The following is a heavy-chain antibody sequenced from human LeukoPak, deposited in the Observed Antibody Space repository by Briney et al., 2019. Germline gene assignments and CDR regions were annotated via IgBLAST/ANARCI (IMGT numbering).Heavy chain of an antibody. CDR2: INSDGSSA. D-gene: IGHD4-11*01. CDR1: GFTFSSYW. J-gene: IGHJ6*02. V-gene: IGHV3-74*01. Sequence: GGSLRLSCAASGFTFSSYWMHWVRQAPGKGLVWVSRINSDGSSASYADSVKGRFTISRDNAKNTLYLQMNSLRAEDTALYYCASLGYSKGYYYGMDVWGQGTTVTVSS. CDR3: ASLGYSKGYYYGMDV.